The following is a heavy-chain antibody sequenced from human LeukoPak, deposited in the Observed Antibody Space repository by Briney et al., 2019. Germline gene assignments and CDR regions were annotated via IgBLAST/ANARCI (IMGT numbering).Heavy chain of an antibody. J-gene: IGHJ3*02. Sequence: GGSLRLSCAASGFTFSSYSMNWVRQAPGKGLEWVSSISSSSSYIYYADSVKGRFTISRDNAKNSLYLQMNSLRAEDTAVYYCARDYGIVAVPAARDDAFDIWGQGTMVTVSS. CDR2: ISSSSSYI. D-gene: IGHD2-2*01. V-gene: IGHV3-21*01. CDR1: GFTFSSYS. CDR3: ARDYGIVAVPAARDDAFDI.